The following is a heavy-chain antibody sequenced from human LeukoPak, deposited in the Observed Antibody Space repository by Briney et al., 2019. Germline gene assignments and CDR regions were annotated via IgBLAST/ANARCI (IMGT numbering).Heavy chain of an antibody. CDR3: ARRYCSGGSCYTLDY. Sequence: PSETLSLTCTVSGGSISSYYWSWIRQPPGKGLEWIGEINHSKSTNYNPSLKSRVTISVDTSKNQFSLKLSSVTAADTAVYYCARRYCSGGSCYTLDYWGQGTLVTVSS. CDR1: GGSISSYY. D-gene: IGHD2-15*01. J-gene: IGHJ4*02. V-gene: IGHV4-34*01. CDR2: INHSKST.